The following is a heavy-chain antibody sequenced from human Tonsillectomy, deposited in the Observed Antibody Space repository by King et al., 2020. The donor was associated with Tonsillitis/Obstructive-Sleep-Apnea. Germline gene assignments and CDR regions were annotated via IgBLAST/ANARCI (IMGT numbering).Heavy chain of an antibody. CDR2: IYPDDSDT. CDR1: GYSFTNYW. V-gene: IGHV5-51*01. Sequence: VQLVESGAEVKKPGESLKISCTGSGYSFTNYWIGWVRQMPGKGLEWMGIIYPDDSDTRYSQSFQGQVTISGDKSISTAYLQWSSLKASDTAMYYCARRRDALKWDAFDIWGQGTMVTVSS. J-gene: IGHJ3*02. D-gene: IGHD5-24*01. CDR3: ARRRDALKWDAFDI.